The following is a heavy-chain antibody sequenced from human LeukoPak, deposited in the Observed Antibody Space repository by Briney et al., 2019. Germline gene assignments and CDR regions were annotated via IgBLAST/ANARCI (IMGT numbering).Heavy chain of an antibody. V-gene: IGHV1-18*01. CDR3: ARTHGPPGGPSDFDY. CDR2: ISPYNGNT. D-gene: IGHD1-14*01. J-gene: IGHJ4*02. CDR1: GYTFTSYG. Sequence: ASVKVSCKASGYTFTSYGISWVRQAPGQGLEWMGWISPYNGNTNYAQKLQGRGTMTTDTSTSTAYMELRSLRSDDTAVYYCARTHGPPGGPSDFDYWGQGTLVTVSS.